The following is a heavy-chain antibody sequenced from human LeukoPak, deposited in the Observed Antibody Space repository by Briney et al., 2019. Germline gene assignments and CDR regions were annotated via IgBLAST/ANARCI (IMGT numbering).Heavy chain of an antibody. Sequence: PSETLSLTCTVSGGSISSSSYYWGWIRQPPGKGLEWIGSIYYSGSTYYNPSLKSRVTISVDTSKNQFSLKLSSVTAADTAVYYCARAASIAARRAHYYFDYWGQGTLVTVSS. D-gene: IGHD6-6*01. CDR1: GGSISSSSYY. CDR3: ARAASIAARRAHYYFDY. CDR2: IYYSGST. J-gene: IGHJ4*02. V-gene: IGHV4-39*07.